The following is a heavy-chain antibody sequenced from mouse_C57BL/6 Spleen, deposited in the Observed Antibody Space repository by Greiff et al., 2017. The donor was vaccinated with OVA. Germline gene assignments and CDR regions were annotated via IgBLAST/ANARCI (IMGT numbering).Heavy chain of an antibody. CDR2: IYPGSGST. D-gene: IGHD2-5*01. CDR1: GYTFTSYW. CDR3: ASGDYYSNYEGY. J-gene: IGHJ2*01. V-gene: IGHV1-55*01. Sequence: VQLQQPGAELVKPGASVKMSCKASGYTFTSYWITWVKQRPGQGLEWIGDIYPGSGSTNYNEKFKSKDTLTVDTSSSTAYMQLSSLTSEDSAVYNCASGDYYSNYEGYWGQGTTLTVCS.